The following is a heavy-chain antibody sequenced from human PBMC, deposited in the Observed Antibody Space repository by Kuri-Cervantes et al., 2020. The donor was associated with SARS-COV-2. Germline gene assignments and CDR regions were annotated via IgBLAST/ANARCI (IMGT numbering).Heavy chain of an antibody. J-gene: IGHJ4*02. CDR1: GESFSGYY. D-gene: IGHD2-2*02. Sequence: SETLSLTCAFYGESFSGYYWNWIRQSPGKGLEWIGEVNHRGSTNYNPSLKSRVTISVDTSSKQFSLHLGSVTAADTAVYYCARVEGYCSSTSCYTGAFDYWGQGTLVTVSS. CDR3: ARVEGYCSSTSCYTGAFDY. CDR2: VNHRGST. V-gene: IGHV4-34*01.